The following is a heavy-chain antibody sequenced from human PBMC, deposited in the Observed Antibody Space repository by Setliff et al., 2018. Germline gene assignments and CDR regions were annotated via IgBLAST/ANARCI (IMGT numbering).Heavy chain of an antibody. CDR2: IWHDGGNK. CDR3: ARPGRSNYWDSFDY. Sequence: GGSLRLSCAASGFTFSSYRMHWVRQAPGKGLEWVAVIWHDGGNKYHADSVKGRFTISRDNAKNSLYLQMNSLRADDTAVYYCARPGRSNYWDSFDYWGQGTLVTVSS. D-gene: IGHD3-10*01. CDR1: GFTFSSYR. J-gene: IGHJ4*02. V-gene: IGHV3-33*08.